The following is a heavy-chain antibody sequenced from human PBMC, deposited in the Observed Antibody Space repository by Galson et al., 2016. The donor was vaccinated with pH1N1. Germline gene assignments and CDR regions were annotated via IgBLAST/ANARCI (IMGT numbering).Heavy chain of an antibody. J-gene: IGHJ2*01. CDR2: MNPNTGDT. D-gene: IGHD1-20*01. CDR3: AREFRSYNFPRLGHWFFDF. Sequence: SVKVSCKASGYTFTAYYLHWVRQAPGQGLEWMGCMNPNTGDTTYGQKFQGRVTMTRDTSISTVYVELSGLRSDDTAVYYCAREFRSYNFPRLGHWFFDFWGRGTLVTVSS. CDR1: GYTFTAYY. V-gene: IGHV1-2*02.